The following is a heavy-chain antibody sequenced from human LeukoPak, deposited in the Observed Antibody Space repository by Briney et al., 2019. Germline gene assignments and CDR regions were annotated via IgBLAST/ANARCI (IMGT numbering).Heavy chain of an antibody. Sequence: ASVKVSCKASGYTFTGYYMHWVRQAPGQGLEWMGRLNPNSGGTNYAQKFQGRVTMTRDTSISTVYMELSRLRSDDTAVYYCARENYYDSSGYADWGQGTLVTVSS. V-gene: IGHV1-2*06. CDR2: LNPNSGGT. CDR3: ARENYYDSSGYAD. D-gene: IGHD3-22*01. J-gene: IGHJ4*02. CDR1: GYTFTGYY.